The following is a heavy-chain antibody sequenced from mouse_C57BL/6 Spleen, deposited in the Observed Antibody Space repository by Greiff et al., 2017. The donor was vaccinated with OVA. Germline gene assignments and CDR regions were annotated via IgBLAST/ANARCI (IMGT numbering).Heavy chain of an antibody. V-gene: IGHV5-6*01. J-gene: IGHJ3*01. CDR2: ISSGGSYT. D-gene: IGHD2-10*01. CDR3: ASTYYDNAAGFAY. CDR1: GFTFSSYG. Sequence: EVMLVESGGDLVKPGGSLKLSCAASGFTFSSYGMSWVRQTPDKRLEWVATISSGGSYTYYPDSVKGRFTISRDNAKNTLYLQMSSLKSEDTAMYYCASTYYDNAAGFAYWGQGTLVTVSA.